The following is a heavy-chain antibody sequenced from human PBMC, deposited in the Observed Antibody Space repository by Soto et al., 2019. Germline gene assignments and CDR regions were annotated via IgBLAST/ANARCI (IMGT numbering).Heavy chain of an antibody. Sequence: PSETLSLTCTVSGGSISSYYWSWIRQPAGKGLEWIGLIYTSGSTNYNPSLKSRVTMSVDTSKNQFSLKLSSVTAADTAVYHCERACSSNSCYDVFDYWGQGTLVTVSS. CDR1: GGSISSYY. D-gene: IGHD2-2*01. V-gene: IGHV4-4*07. J-gene: IGHJ4*02. CDR3: ERACSSNSCYDVFDY. CDR2: IYTSGST.